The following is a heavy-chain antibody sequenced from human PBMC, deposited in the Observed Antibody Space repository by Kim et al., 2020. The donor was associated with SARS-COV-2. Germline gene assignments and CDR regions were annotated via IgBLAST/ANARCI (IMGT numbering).Heavy chain of an antibody. CDR3: ARHRKSRDGYNLDY. Sequence: SETLSLTCTVSGGSISSSSYYWGWIRQPPGKGLEWIGSIYYSGSTYYNPSLKSRVTISVDTSKNQFSLKLSSVTAADTAVYYCARHRKSRDGYNLDYWGQGTLVTVSS. CDR2: IYYSGST. CDR1: GGSISSSSYY. J-gene: IGHJ4*02. D-gene: IGHD5-12*01. V-gene: IGHV4-39*01.